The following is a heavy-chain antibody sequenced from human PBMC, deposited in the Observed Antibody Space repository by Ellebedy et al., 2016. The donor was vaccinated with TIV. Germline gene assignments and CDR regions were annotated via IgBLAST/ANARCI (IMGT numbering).Heavy chain of an antibody. CDR1: GGSFSGYY. CDR2: INHSGST. J-gene: IGHJ3*02. CDR3: AKTSIAVVEDAFDI. D-gene: IGHD6-19*01. V-gene: IGHV4-34*01. Sequence: SETLSLXXAVYGGSFSGYYWSWIRQPPGKGLEWIGEINHSGSTNYNPSLKSLVTISVDTSKNQFSLKLSSVTAADTALYYCAKTSIAVVEDAFDIWGQGTMVTVSS.